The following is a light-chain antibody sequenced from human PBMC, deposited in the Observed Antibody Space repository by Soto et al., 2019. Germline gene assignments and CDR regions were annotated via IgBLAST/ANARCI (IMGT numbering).Light chain of an antibody. V-gene: IGKV1-33*01. Sequence: DIQMTQSPSSLSASVGDRVTITCQASQDMSNYLNWYQQKPGKAPKLLIYDAANLEAGVPSRFSGSRCGTDFTFTISSLQPEDIAKYYCQQYDNLPLTFGGGTKVEIK. CDR2: DAA. CDR3: QQYDNLPLT. J-gene: IGKJ4*01. CDR1: QDMSNY.